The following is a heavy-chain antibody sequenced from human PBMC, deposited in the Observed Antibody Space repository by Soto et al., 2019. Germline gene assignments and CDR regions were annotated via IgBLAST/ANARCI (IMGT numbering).Heavy chain of an antibody. CDR2: ISSNSAYI. J-gene: IGHJ5*02. Sequence: GGSLRLSCAASGFTFRSFTMNWVRQAPGKGLEWVSTISSNSAYIYYTDALRGRFTISRDNAKNSLHLQMNSLRAEDTAVYYCTRDASSDSSARGWFDPSGPGTLVTVS. D-gene: IGHD6-13*01. CDR1: GFTFRSFT. V-gene: IGHV3-21*01. CDR3: TRDASSDSSARGWFDP.